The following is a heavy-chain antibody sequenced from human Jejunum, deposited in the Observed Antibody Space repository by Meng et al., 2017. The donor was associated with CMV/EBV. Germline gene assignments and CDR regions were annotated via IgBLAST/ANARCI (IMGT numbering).Heavy chain of an antibody. Sequence: CAASGFSFSTNWVHWVRQAPGKGLVWDSQISNDGFTTTYADSVKSQFTISRDNAENTLYLQMNSLRAEDTAVYYCAASGLGIDWYFDLWGRGTLVTVSS. D-gene: IGHD7-27*01. CDR1: GFSFSTNW. J-gene: IGHJ2*01. CDR2: ISNDGFTT. CDR3: AASGLGIDWYFDL. V-gene: IGHV3-74*03.